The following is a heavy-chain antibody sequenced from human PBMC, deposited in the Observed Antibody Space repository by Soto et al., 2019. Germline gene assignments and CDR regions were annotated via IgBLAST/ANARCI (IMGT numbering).Heavy chain of an antibody. D-gene: IGHD3-3*01. CDR3: ASLPTPLITIFGVVITFDY. CDR2: IYPGDSDT. J-gene: IGHJ4*02. V-gene: IGHV5-51*01. Sequence: EVQLVQSGAEVKKPGESLKISCKGSGYSFTSYWIGWVRQMPGKGLEWMGIIYPGDSDTRYSPSFQGQVTISADKSISTAYLQWSSLKASDTAMYYCASLPTPLITIFGVVITFDYWGQGTLVTVSS. CDR1: GYSFTSYW.